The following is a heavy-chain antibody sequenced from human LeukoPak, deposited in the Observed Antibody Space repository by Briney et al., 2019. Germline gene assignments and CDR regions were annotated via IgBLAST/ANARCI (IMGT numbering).Heavy chain of an antibody. D-gene: IGHD3-9*01. CDR1: GYTFTGYY. CDR2: INPNSGGT. J-gene: IGHJ4*02. V-gene: IGHV1-2*02. Sequence: ASVKVSCKASGYTFTGYYMHWVRQAPGQGLEWMGWINPNSGGTNYAQKFQGRVTMTTDTSTSTAYMELRSLRSDDTAVYYCARTYYDILTGYPYYFDYWGQGTLVTVSS. CDR3: ARTYYDILTGYPYYFDY.